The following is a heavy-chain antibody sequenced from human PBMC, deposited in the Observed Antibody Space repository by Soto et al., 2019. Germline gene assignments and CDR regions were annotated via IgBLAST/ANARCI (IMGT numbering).Heavy chain of an antibody. Sequence: PSETLSLTCTVSGGSISSSSYYWGWIRQPPGKGLEWIGSIYYSGSTYYNPSLKSRVTISVDTSKNQFSLKLSSVTAADTAVYYCASYYGGNEGPVDYWGQGTLVTVSS. D-gene: IGHD4-17*01. CDR1: GGSISSSSYY. V-gene: IGHV4-39*01. CDR3: ASYYGGNEGPVDY. CDR2: IYYSGST. J-gene: IGHJ4*02.